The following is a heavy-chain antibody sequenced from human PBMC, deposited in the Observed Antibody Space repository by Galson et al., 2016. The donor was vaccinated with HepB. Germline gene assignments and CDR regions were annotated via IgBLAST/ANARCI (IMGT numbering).Heavy chain of an antibody. Sequence: SVKVSCKASGYTFTNYYIHWVRQAPGQGLEWMGIINPHSGSTNYAQKFQGRVTMTRDTSTRTVYMEMSSLRSEDTAIYYCARESFIIMVRGGSRRGFDYWGQGILVTVSP. CDR1: GYTFTNYY. V-gene: IGHV1-46*01. D-gene: IGHD3-10*01. J-gene: IGHJ4*02. CDR2: INPHSGST. CDR3: ARESFIIMVRGGSRRGFDY.